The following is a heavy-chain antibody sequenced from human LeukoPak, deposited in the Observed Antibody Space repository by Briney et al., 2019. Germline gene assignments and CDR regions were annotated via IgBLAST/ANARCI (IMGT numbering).Heavy chain of an antibody. CDR3: AKGRCSNGIGCYYYYMDV. D-gene: IGHD2-8*01. Sequence: GGSLRLSCAASGFTFSSYGMHWVRQAPGKGLEWVAYIQYDGSNEQYADSVKGRFSISRGSSKNILYLQMNSLRAEDTAVYYCAKGRCSNGIGCYYYYMDVWGKGTTVTVSS. V-gene: IGHV3-30*02. CDR1: GFTFSSYG. J-gene: IGHJ6*03. CDR2: IQYDGSNE.